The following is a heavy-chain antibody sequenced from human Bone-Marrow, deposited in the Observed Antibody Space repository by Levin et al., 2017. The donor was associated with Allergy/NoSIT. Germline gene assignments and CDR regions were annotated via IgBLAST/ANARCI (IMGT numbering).Heavy chain of an antibody. Sequence: SQTLSLTCTVSGGSIGNTTYYWVWIRQPPGKGLEWVGTVYYSGSTYYSPSLMSRVTISVDTSKNQFSLKLSSVTAADTAVYYCARRYSRGRLGNDYYYYGLDVWGQGTTVTVSS. J-gene: IGHJ6*02. V-gene: IGHV4-39*01. CDR3: ARRYSRGRLGNDYYYYGLDV. CDR2: VYYSGST. D-gene: IGHD6-19*01. CDR1: GGSIGNTTYY.